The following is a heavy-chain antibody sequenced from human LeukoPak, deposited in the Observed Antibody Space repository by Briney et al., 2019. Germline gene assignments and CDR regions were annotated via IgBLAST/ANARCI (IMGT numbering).Heavy chain of an antibody. V-gene: IGHV4-39*07. CDR3: TRVRQGSQSDS. Sequence: PSETLSLTCTVSGGSISSGNYHWAWIRQPPGKGLECIGSIHHSENAYYNSSLESRVTISVDMSKNQFSLQLRSVTAADTAVYYCTRVRQGSQSDSWGQGTLVSVPS. J-gene: IGHJ4*02. CDR1: GGSISSGNYH. CDR2: IHHSENA.